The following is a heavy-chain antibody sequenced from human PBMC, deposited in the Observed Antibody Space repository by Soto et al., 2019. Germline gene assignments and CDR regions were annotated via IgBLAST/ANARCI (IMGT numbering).Heavy chain of an antibody. CDR1: GFTFGSYG. CDR3: ARDRGSGSDTAGYGLDV. Sequence: LRLSCAASGFTFGSYGLHWVRQAPGKGLEWVSLISYDGSNKYYADSVKGRVSTSRDSSKNMLYLQMYNLRPEDTAVYYCARDRGSGSDTAGYGLDVWGLGTTVTVSS. V-gene: IGHV3-30-3*01. CDR2: ISYDGSNK. J-gene: IGHJ6*02. D-gene: IGHD3-10*01.